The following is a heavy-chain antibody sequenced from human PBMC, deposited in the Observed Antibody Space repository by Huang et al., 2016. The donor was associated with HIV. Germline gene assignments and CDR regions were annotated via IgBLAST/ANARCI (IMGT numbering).Heavy chain of an antibody. D-gene: IGHD7-27*01. J-gene: IGHJ6*03. Sequence: QITLKESGPTVIKPTQTLTLTCSFSGFSLNHNGVGVGWIRQPPGKALDWLVLIDWDDDKRLTPSLKNRITITKDTSKNQVVCTMTNLDPMDTGTYYCAHIGRLGNYYMDVWGNGTTVTVSS. CDR2: IDWDDDK. V-gene: IGHV2-5*02. CDR3: AHIGRLGNYYMDV. CDR1: GFSLNHNGVG.